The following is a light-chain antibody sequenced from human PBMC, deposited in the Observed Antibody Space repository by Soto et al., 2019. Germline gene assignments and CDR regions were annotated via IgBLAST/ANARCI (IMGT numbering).Light chain of an antibody. Sequence: LTQPASVSGSPGQSITISCTGTSSDVGGYNYVSWYQQHPGKAPKLMIYEVGNRPSGVSNRFSGSKSGNTASLTISGLQAEDEADYYCSSYTSSSTEYVFGTGTKVTVL. J-gene: IGLJ1*01. CDR2: EVG. V-gene: IGLV2-14*01. CDR1: SSDVGGYNY. CDR3: SSYTSSSTEYV.